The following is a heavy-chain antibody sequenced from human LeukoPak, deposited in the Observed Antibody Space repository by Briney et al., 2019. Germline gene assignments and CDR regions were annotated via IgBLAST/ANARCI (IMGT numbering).Heavy chain of an antibody. J-gene: IGHJ5*02. CDR1: GGSISSYY. D-gene: IGHD2-2*01. CDR3: ARHFGVVPAAIWFDP. V-gene: IGHV4-59*08. Sequence: SETLSLTCTVSGGSISSYYWSWIRQPPGKGLAWIGYIYYSGSTNYNPPLKSRVTISVDTSKNQFSLKLSSVTAADTAVYYCARHFGVVPAAIWFDPWGQGTLVTVSS. CDR2: IYYSGST.